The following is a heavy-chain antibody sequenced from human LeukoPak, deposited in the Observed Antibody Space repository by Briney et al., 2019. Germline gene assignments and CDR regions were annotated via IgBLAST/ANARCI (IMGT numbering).Heavy chain of an antibody. D-gene: IGHD3-22*01. Sequence: NPSETLSLTCAVYGGSFSGYYWSWIRQPPGKGLEWIGEINHSGSTNYNPSLKSRVTISVDTSKNQFSLKLSSVTAADTAVYYCARGRGRGSGYYYLPYYGMDVWGQGTTVTVSS. CDR2: INHSGST. CDR1: GGSFSGYY. J-gene: IGHJ6*02. CDR3: ARGRGRGSGYYYLPYYGMDV. V-gene: IGHV4-34*01.